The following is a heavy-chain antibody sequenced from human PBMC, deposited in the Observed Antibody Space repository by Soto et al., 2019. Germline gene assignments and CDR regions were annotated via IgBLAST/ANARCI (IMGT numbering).Heavy chain of an antibody. J-gene: IGHJ4*02. CDR3: ARQIFAADY. Sequence: QVQLVQSGAEVKKPGSSVKVSCEAPVGTFDHAAITWVRQAPGQGLEWVVGINPMFKSTHYAQKFQGRVTITADAVTSSAFMKLRGLTSDDTAVYYCARQIFAADYWGQGTLLVVSS. V-gene: IGHV1-69*01. CDR2: INPMFKST. CDR1: VGTFDHAA. D-gene: IGHD3-9*01.